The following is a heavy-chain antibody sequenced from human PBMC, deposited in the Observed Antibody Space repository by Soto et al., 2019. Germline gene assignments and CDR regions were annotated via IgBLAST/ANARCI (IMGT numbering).Heavy chain of an antibody. D-gene: IGHD2-15*01. Sequence: GGSLRLSCAASGFTFSSYAMSWVRQAPGKGLEWVSAISGSGGSTYYADSVKGRFTISRDNSKNTLYLQMNSLRAEDTAVYYCAKDQFYRPTVVAAHIDYWGQGTLVTVS. CDR1: GFTFSSYA. CDR3: AKDQFYRPTVVAAHIDY. CDR2: ISGSGGST. J-gene: IGHJ4*02. V-gene: IGHV3-23*01.